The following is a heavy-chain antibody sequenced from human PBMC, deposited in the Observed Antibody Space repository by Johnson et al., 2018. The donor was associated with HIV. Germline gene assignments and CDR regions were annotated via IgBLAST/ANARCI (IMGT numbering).Heavy chain of an antibody. J-gene: IGHJ3*01. CDR3: TRGSFTDDAFDV. Sequence: VQLVESGGGLIQPGGSLRLSCAASGFNFNTYGMHWVRQAPGKGLEWVALIWYDGSEKDYADSVKGRFTISRDTSKNMLYLQMNSLRPEDTAVYYCTRGSFTDDAFDVWGLGTMVTVSS. V-gene: IGHV3-30*02. CDR2: IWYDGSEK. D-gene: IGHD1-26*01. CDR1: GFNFNTYG.